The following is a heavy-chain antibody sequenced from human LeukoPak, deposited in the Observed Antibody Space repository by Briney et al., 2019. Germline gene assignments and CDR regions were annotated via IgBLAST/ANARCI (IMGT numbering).Heavy chain of an antibody. J-gene: IGHJ6*03. D-gene: IGHD3-22*01. CDR1: GFTFSSHW. CDR3: ARDYYDSSGYYPYYYYYYMDV. V-gene: IGHV3-7*01. CDR2: IKQDGSEK. Sequence: GGSLRLSCVASGFTFSSHWMSWVRQAPGKGLEWVANIKQDGSEKYYVDSVKGRFTISRDNAKNSLYLQMNSLRAEDTAVYYCARDYYDSSGYYPYYYYYYMDVWGKGTTVTVSS.